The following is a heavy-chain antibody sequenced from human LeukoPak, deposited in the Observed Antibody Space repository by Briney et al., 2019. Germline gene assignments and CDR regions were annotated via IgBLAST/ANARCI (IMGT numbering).Heavy chain of an antibody. Sequence: GGSLRLSCAVSGITLSYYGMSWVRQAPGKGPEWVAGISGSGGSAYYADAVKGRFTISRDNPKNTLYLQMNSLRVEDTAVYFCAERGVVIRVILVGFHKEAYYFDSWGQGALVAVSS. CDR3: AERGVVIRVILVGFHKEAYYFDS. J-gene: IGHJ4*02. CDR1: GITLSYYG. D-gene: IGHD3-22*01. V-gene: IGHV3-23*01. CDR2: ISGSGGSA.